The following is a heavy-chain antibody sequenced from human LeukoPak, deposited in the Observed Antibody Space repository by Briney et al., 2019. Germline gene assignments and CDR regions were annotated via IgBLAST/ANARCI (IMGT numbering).Heavy chain of an antibody. CDR3: ARAPSEVGGYYPEYFRH. D-gene: IGHD3-22*01. Sequence: GGSLRLSCAASGFTFGDFWMHWVRQAPGKGLVWVSRIKSDGKTNYADSVKGRFTISRDNAKNTVSLQMDSLRAEDTGVYYCARAPSEVGGYYPEYFRHWGQGTLVTVSS. V-gene: IGHV3-74*01. J-gene: IGHJ1*01. CDR1: GFTFGDFW. CDR2: IKSDGKT.